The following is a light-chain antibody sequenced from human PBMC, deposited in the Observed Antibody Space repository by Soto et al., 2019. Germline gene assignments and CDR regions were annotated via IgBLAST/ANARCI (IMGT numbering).Light chain of an antibody. Sequence: EVVLTQSPATLSVSPGDRATLSCRASQYIGSAVAWYHQRSGQAPRLLIFDASIRVPTTPARFSGSGSGTDFTLTISSLEPEDFAIYYCQQRSHWLPITFGQGTRLEIK. J-gene: IGKJ5*01. CDR2: DAS. CDR3: QQRSHWLPIT. CDR1: QYIGSA. V-gene: IGKV3-11*01.